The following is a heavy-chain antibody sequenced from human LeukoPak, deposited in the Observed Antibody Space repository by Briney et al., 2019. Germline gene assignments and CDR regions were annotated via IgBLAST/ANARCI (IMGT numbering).Heavy chain of an antibody. CDR1: GFTFSSYN. CDR2: ITSGSSYI. J-gene: IGHJ4*02. V-gene: IGHV3-21*01. Sequence: GGSLRLSCAASGFTFSSYNMNWVRQAPGQGLEWVSSITSGSSYIYYADSVKGRFTISRDNAKSSLYLQMNSLRAEDTAVYYCARDLYRIVVVPHYFDYWGQGTLVTVSS. D-gene: IGHD3-22*01. CDR3: ARDLYRIVVVPHYFDY.